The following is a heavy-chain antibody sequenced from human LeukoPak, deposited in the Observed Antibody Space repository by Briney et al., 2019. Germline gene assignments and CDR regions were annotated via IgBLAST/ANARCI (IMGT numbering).Heavy chain of an antibody. CDR1: GFTFSRYW. CDR2: INRDGSNT. D-gene: IGHD3-10*01. J-gene: IGHJ5*02. Sequence: PGGSLRLSCAASGFTFSRYWMHWVRQAPGKGLVWVSRINRDGSNTNYADSVKGRFTISRDNAKNTLYLQMNSLRAEDTAVYYCARGLGEGSTWGQGTLVTVSS. V-gene: IGHV3-74*01. CDR3: ARGLGEGST.